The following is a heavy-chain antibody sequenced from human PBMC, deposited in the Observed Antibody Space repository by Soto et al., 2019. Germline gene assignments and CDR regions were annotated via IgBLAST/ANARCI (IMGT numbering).Heavy chain of an antibody. CDR2: ISGSGGST. J-gene: IGHJ6*03. D-gene: IGHD2-15*01. Sequence: GGSLRLSCVGSGFTFSSYAMNWVRQAPGKGLEWVSSISGSGGSTYYADSVKGRFTISRDNSKNTLYLQMNSLRAEDTAVYYCANRLYCSGGSCYSNYYYYYMDVWGKGTTVTVSS. V-gene: IGHV3-23*01. CDR1: GFTFSSYA. CDR3: ANRLYCSGGSCYSNYYYYYMDV.